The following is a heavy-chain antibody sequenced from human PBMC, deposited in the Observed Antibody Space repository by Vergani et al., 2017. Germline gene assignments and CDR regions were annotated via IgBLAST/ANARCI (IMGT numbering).Heavy chain of an antibody. CDR1: GGTFSSYA. Sequence: QVQLVQSGAEVKKPGSSVKVSCKASGGTFSSYAISWVRQAPGQGLEWMGRIIPILGIANYAQKFQGRVTITAAKSTSTAYMELSSLRSEDTAVYYCARDQWSVVVVPAANGFDPWGQGTLVNVSS. CDR3: ARDQWSVVVVPAANGFDP. CDR2: IIPILGIA. D-gene: IGHD2-2*01. J-gene: IGHJ5*02. V-gene: IGHV1-69*04.